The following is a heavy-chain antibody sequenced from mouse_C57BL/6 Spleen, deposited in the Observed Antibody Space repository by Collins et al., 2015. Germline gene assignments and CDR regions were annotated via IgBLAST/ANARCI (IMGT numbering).Heavy chain of an antibody. V-gene: IGHV1-59*01. Sequence: QVQLQQPGAELVRPGTSVKLSCKASGYTFTSYWMHWVKQRPGQGLEWIGVIDPSDSYTNYNQKFKGKATLTVDTSSSTAYMQLSSLTSEDSAVYYCARRAGPYYYAMDYWGQGTSVTVSS. D-gene: IGHD3-1*01. CDR3: ARRAGPYYYAMDY. CDR2: IDPSDSYT. CDR1: GYTFTSYW. J-gene: IGHJ4*01.